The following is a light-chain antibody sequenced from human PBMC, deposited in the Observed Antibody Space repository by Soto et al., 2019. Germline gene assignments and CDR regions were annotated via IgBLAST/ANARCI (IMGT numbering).Light chain of an antibody. CDR2: KAS. CDR1: QSISAG. Sequence: DIQMTQSPSTLSASVGDRVTITCRASQSISAGLAWYQQKPGKAPKLLIYKASSLESGVPSSFSGSGSGTEFTLTISSLQPDDFATYYCQQYNNYGSWTFGQGTKVEIK. CDR3: QQYNNYGSWT. J-gene: IGKJ1*01. V-gene: IGKV1-5*03.